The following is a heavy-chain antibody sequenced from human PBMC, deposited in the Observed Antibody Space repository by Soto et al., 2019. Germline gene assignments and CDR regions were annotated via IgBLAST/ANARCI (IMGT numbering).Heavy chain of an antibody. J-gene: IGHJ4*02. V-gene: IGHV4-59*01. Sequence: QVQLQESGPGLVKPSETLSLTCIVSGGSISSYYWSWIRQPPGKGLEWIGYIYYSGSTNYNPSLKSRVTISVDTSKNQFSLKLSSVTAADTAVYYCARADYSNYAYFDYWGQGTLVTVSS. D-gene: IGHD4-4*01. CDR3: ARADYSNYAYFDY. CDR1: GGSISSYY. CDR2: IYYSGST.